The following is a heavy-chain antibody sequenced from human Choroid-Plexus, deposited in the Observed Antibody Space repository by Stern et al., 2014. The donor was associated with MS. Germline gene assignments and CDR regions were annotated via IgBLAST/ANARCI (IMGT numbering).Heavy chain of an antibody. CDR3: VKDRQYLTYFFDH. V-gene: IGHV3-30*18. CDR1: GFTFGSCA. Sequence: VQLVESGGGVVQPGRPLRLSCVASGFTFGSCAMHWVRQAPGKGLERVAGVSYDGSNKYYADSVKGRFTISRDNSQNTLYMQMSSLRPEDTAVYYCVKDRQYLTYFFDHWGQGSLVTVSS. CDR2: VSYDGSNK. D-gene: IGHD2/OR15-2a*01. J-gene: IGHJ5*02.